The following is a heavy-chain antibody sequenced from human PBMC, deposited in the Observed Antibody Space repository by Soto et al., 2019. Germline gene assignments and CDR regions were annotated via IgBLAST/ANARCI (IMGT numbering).Heavy chain of an antibody. CDR2: IYSGGST. CDR1: GFPVSSNS. J-gene: IGHJ4*02. D-gene: IGHD3-3*01. V-gene: IGHV3-53*01. Sequence: EVQLVESGGGLIQPGGSLRLSVQASGFPVSSNSMSGARRPPGKGLGWVSVIYSGGSTYYADSVKGRFTISRDNSKNTLYLQMNSLRAEDTAVYYCARAQGDFWSGYYHDYWGQGTLVTVSS. CDR3: ARAQGDFWSGYYHDY.